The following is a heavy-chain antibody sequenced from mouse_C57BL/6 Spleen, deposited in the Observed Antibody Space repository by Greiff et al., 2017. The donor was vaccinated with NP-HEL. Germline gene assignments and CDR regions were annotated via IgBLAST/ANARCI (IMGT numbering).Heavy chain of an antibody. CDR2: IYPRSGNT. V-gene: IGHV1-81*01. J-gene: IGHJ2*01. Sequence: QVQLKQSGAELARPGASVKLSCKASGYTFTSYGISWVKQRTGQGLEWIGEIYPRSGNTYYNEKFKGKATLTADKSSSTAYMELRSLTSEDSAVYFCARFYDGYRYFDYWGQGTTLTVSS. CDR3: ARFYDGYRYFDY. D-gene: IGHD2-3*01. CDR1: GYTFTSYG.